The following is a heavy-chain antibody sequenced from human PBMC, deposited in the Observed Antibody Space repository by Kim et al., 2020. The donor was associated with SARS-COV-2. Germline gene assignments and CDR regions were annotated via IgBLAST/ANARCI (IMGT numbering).Heavy chain of an antibody. D-gene: IGHD2-15*01. Sequence: SETLSLTCTVSGGSISSSSYYWGWIRQPPGKGLEWIGSIYYSGSTYYNPSLKSRVTISVDTSKNQFSLKLSSVTAADTAVYYCARDSVTVVVVAATPYGDYYYGMDVWGQGTTVTVSS. CDR3: ARDSVTVVVVAATPYGDYYYGMDV. V-gene: IGHV4-39*07. J-gene: IGHJ6*02. CDR1: GGSISSSSYY. CDR2: IYYSGST.